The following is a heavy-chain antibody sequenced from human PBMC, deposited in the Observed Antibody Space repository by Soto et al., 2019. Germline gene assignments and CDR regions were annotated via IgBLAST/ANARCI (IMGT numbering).Heavy chain of an antibody. V-gene: IGHV3-23*01. Sequence: GGSLRLSCAASGFTFSSYAMNWVRQAPGKGLEWVSVISGSGDSTYYADSVKGRFTISRDNSKNTLYLQMNSLRTEDTAVYYCARRGPGTYFDYWGQGTLVTSPQ. CDR3: ARRGPGTYFDY. CDR2: ISGSGDST. D-gene: IGHD6-13*01. J-gene: IGHJ4*02. CDR1: GFTFSSYA.